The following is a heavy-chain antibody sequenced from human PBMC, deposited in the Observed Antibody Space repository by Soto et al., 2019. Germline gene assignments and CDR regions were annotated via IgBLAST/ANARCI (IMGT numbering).Heavy chain of an antibody. CDR1: GDSVSSNSAA. D-gene: IGHD6-19*01. J-gene: IGHJ5*02. Sequence: TCTISGDSVSSNSAAWNWIRQSPSRGLEWLGRTYYRSKWYNDYAVSVKSRITINPDTSKNQFSLQLNSVTPEDTAVYYCARGREQWLVVWFDPWGQGTLVTVSS. CDR3: ARGREQWLVVWFDP. V-gene: IGHV6-1*01. CDR2: TYYRSKWYN.